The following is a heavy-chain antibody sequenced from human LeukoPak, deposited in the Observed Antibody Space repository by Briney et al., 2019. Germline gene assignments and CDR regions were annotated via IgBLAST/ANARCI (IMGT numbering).Heavy chain of an antibody. CDR3: ARFHDLGDAFDI. J-gene: IGHJ3*02. D-gene: IGHD7-27*01. Sequence: GASVKVSCKASGYTFTGYYMHWVRQAPGQGLEWMGRFNPNSGGTNYAQKFQGRVTMTRDTSISTAYMELSRLRSDDTAVYYCARFHDLGDAFDIWGQGTMVTVSS. CDR1: GYTFTGYY. CDR2: FNPNSGGT. V-gene: IGHV1-2*06.